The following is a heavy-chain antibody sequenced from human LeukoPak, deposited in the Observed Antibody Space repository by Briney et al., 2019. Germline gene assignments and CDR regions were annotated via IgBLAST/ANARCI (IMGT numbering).Heavy chain of an antibody. CDR1: GFTFSSYG. Sequence: GRSLRLSCAASGFTFSSYGMHWVRQAPGKGLEWVAVIRYDGSNKYYADSVKGRFTISRDNSKNTLYLQMNSLRAEDTAVYYCARDQRALGYSYGFDYWGQGTLVTVSS. J-gene: IGHJ4*02. V-gene: IGHV3-33*01. CDR3: ARDQRALGYSYGFDY. CDR2: IRYDGSNK. D-gene: IGHD5-18*01.